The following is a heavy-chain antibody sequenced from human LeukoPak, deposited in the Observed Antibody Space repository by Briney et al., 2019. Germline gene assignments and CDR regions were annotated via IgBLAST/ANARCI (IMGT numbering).Heavy chain of an antibody. CDR1: GFTFSSQG. CDR2: IWYDGGNK. V-gene: IGHV3-33*01. CDR3: ARGCDTSGYYHDY. J-gene: IGHJ4*02. Sequence: PGGSLRLSCAASGFTFSSQGMHWVRQAPGKGLEWVALIWYDGGNKYYADSVKGRFTISRDNSKNTLYLQMNSLRAEDTAVYYCARGCDTSGYYHDYWGQGTLVTVSS. D-gene: IGHD3-22*01.